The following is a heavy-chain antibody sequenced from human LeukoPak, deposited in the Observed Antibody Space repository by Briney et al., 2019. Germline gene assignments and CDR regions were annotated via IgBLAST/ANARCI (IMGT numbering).Heavy chain of an antibody. Sequence: QTGGSLRLSCAASGFTFSSYAMHWVRQAPGKGLEWVAVISYDGSNKYYADSVMGRFTISRDNSKNTLYLQMNSLRAEDTAVYYCAKVSLYGSGSYYNPTTSDYWGQGTLVTVSS. D-gene: IGHD3-10*01. CDR3: AKVSLYGSGSYYNPTTSDY. CDR1: GFTFSSYA. J-gene: IGHJ4*02. CDR2: ISYDGSNK. V-gene: IGHV3-30-3*01.